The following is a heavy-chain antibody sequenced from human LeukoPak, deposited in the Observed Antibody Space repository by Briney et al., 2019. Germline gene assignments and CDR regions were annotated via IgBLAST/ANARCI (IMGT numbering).Heavy chain of an antibody. CDR1: GFTFDDYA. CDR3: AKDNYDILTGYSYWYFDL. Sequence: GGSLRLSCAASGFTFDDYAVHWVRQAPGKGLEWVSGISWNSGSIGYADSVKGRFTISRDNAKNSLYLQMNSLRAEDTALYYCAKDNYDILTGYSYWYFDLWGRGTLVTVSS. V-gene: IGHV3-9*01. D-gene: IGHD3-9*01. CDR2: ISWNSGSI. J-gene: IGHJ2*01.